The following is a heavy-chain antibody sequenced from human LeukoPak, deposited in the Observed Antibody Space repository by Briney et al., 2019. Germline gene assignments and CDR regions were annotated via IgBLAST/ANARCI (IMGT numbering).Heavy chain of an antibody. CDR3: ASIGSSGWYYFDY. J-gene: IGHJ4*02. V-gene: IGHV4-59*01. D-gene: IGHD6-19*01. Sequence: PSETLSLTCTVSGGSISSYYWNWIRQPPGKGLEWIGYIYYSGSTNYNPSLKSRVTISVDTSKNQFSLKLGSVTAADTAVYYCASIGSSGWYYFDYWGQGTLVTVSS. CDR1: GGSISSYY. CDR2: IYYSGST.